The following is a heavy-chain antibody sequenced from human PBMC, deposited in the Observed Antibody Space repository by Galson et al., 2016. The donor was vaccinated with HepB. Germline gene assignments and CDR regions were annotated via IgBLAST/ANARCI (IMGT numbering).Heavy chain of an antibody. CDR1: GYTFSNYW. J-gene: IGHJ6*02. CDR2: VYPGDSDT. Sequence: QSGAEVKKPGESLRISCKASGYTFSNYWIGWVRQMPGKGLEWMGVVYPGDSDTRYSPSFQGQVTISADKSINTAYLLWSSLKASDTAMYFCARRMNERIYRTYYGMDVWGQGTTVIVSS. CDR3: ARRMNERIYRTYYGMDV. D-gene: IGHD1-1*01. V-gene: IGHV5-51*01.